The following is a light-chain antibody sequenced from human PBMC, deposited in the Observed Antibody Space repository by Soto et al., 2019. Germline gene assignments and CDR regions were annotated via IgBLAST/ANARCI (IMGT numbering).Light chain of an antibody. CDR2: DAT. V-gene: IGKV1-39*01. CDR1: QSISSY. J-gene: IGKJ1*01. CDR3: QQSYSTLRT. Sequence: DIQMTQSPTSLPASVGDRVTITCRASQSISSYLNWYQQKPGKAPKLLIYDATNLQSGVPSRFSGSGSGKDFTLTISRLQPEDFATYYCQQSYSTLRTFGQGTKVEIK.